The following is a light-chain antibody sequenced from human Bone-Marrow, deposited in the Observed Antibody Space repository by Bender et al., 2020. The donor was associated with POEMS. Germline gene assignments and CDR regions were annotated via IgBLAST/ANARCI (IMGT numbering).Light chain of an antibody. V-gene: IGLV2-11*01. Sequence: QSALTQPRSVSGSPGQSVTISCTGTSRNVGNYNYVSWYQQHAGKAPKLIIYDVTRRPSGVPGRFSGSKSGKTASLTISGLQAEDEADFYCCSYAGTYTWVFGGGTKVTVL. J-gene: IGLJ3*02. CDR1: SRNVGNYNY. CDR3: CSYAGTYTWV. CDR2: DVT.